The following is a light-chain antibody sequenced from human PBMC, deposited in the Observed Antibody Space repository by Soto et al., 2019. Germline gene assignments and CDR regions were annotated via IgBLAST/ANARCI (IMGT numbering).Light chain of an antibody. J-gene: IGKJ1*01. Sequence: KVMTQSPATLSVSPLERAILSCRASQSVSINLAWYQQKPGQAPRLLIYGASTRAIDIPARFSGSGSETEFTLTISSLQSEDFALYYCQQYHDWPLTFGQGTKVDIK. CDR1: QSVSIN. CDR3: QQYHDWPLT. V-gene: IGKV3-15*01. CDR2: GAS.